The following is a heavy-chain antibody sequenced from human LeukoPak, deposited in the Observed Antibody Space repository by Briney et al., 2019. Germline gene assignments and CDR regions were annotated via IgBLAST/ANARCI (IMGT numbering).Heavy chain of an antibody. D-gene: IGHD6-13*01. CDR3: ARDPLSSSSFDL. Sequence: GGSLRLSCAGSGFTFSGYWMNWVRQAPGKGLEWVSYISSRSATIYYADSVKGRFTISRDNAKNSLYLQMNSLRAEDTAVYYCARDPLSSSSFDLWGQGTLVTVSS. CDR1: GFTFSGYW. J-gene: IGHJ4*02. V-gene: IGHV3-48*01. CDR2: ISSRSATI.